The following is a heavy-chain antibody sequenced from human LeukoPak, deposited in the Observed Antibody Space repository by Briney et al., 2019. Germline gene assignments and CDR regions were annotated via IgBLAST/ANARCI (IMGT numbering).Heavy chain of an antibody. D-gene: IGHD2-21*02. J-gene: IGHJ5*01. CDR2: IDDVGSGT. V-gene: IGHV3-74*01. CDR1: GFTLSSNW. CDR3: ATVFDF. Sequence: GGSLRLSCAVSGFTLSSNWMHWVRQVPGKGLEWVSRIDDVGSGTSYADSVKGRFTISRDDAKNTVYLQMNSLRAEDTAVYYCATVFDFWGQGTLVTVSS.